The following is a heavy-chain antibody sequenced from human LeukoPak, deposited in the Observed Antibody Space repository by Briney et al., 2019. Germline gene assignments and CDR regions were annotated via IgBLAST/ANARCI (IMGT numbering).Heavy chain of an antibody. CDR2: IYTSGST. Sequence: SETLSLTCTASGGSISSYYWSWIRQPAGKGLEWIGRIYTSGSTNYNPSLKSRVTMSVDTSKNQFSLKLSSVTAADTAVYYCARDPRDIVVVPAAIQENWFDPWGQGTLVTVSS. V-gene: IGHV4-4*07. D-gene: IGHD2-2*01. J-gene: IGHJ5*02. CDR1: GGSISSYY. CDR3: ARDPRDIVVVPAAIQENWFDP.